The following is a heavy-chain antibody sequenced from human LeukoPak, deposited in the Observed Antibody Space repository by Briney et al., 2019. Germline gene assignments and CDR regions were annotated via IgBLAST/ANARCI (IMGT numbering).Heavy chain of an antibody. J-gene: IGHJ4*02. D-gene: IGHD2-2*01. CDR3: ARIPDIVVVPAAMGGDDY. CDR2: INPNSGGT. Sequence: ASVKVSCKASGYTFTGYYMHWVRQAPGQGLEWMGWINPNSGGTNYAQKFQGRVTMTRDTSISTAYMELSRLRSDDTAAYYCARIPDIVVVPAAMGGDDYWGQGTLVTVSS. V-gene: IGHV1-2*02. CDR1: GYTFTGYY.